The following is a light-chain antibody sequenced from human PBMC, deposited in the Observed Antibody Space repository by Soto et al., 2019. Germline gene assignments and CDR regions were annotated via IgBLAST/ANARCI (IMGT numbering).Light chain of an antibody. V-gene: IGKV3-11*01. J-gene: IGKJ1*01. CDR1: QSVSSY. Sequence: EIVLTQSPATLSLSPGERATLSCRASQSVSSYLAWYQQKPGQAPRLLIYDASNRATGIPARFSGSGSGTDFTFTISSLEPEDFEVFYCQHRSNWPETFGQGTKVEIK. CDR2: DAS. CDR3: QHRSNWPET.